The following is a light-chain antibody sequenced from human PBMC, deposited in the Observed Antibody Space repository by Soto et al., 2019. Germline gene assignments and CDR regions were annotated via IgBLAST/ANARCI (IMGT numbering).Light chain of an antibody. CDR3: HQRSNWPST. CDR1: QSVSGY. Sequence: EIVLTQSPATLSLSPGERATLSCRASQSVSGYLAWYQQKPGQAPRLLISDTSNRATGIPARVSGSGSGTDFTLTISSLEPEDFAVYYCHQRSNWPSTFGGGTKVEIK. CDR2: DTS. J-gene: IGKJ4*01. V-gene: IGKV3-11*01.